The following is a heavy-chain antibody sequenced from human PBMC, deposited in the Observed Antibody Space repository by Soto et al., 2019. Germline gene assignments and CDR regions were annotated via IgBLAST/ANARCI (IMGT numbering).Heavy chain of an antibody. CDR2: ISAYNGNT. CDR3: AREGYYDSSGYQYGMDV. Sequence: QVQLVQSGAEVKKPGASVKVSCKASGYTFTSYGISWVRQAPGQGLEWMGWISAYNGNTNYAQKLQGRVTMTTDTSTSTAYMELRSLRSDDTTVYYCAREGYYDSSGYQYGMDVWGQGTTVTVSS. D-gene: IGHD3-22*01. CDR1: GYTFTSYG. J-gene: IGHJ6*02. V-gene: IGHV1-18*01.